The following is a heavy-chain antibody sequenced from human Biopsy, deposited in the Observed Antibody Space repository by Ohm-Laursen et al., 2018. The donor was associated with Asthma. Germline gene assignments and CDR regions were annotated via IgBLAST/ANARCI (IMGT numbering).Heavy chain of an antibody. CDR2: IWFDGSNK. V-gene: IGHV3-33*01. CDR3: GRERSYMVDY. J-gene: IGHJ4*02. Sequence: SLRLSCSASGFAFGSYGLHWVRQAPGKGLEWVADIWFDGSNKHYADSVKGRFTISRDNSKNTLYLQMNSLRAEDTALYYCGRERSYMVDYWGQGTLVIVSS. D-gene: IGHD3-10*01. CDR1: GFAFGSYG.